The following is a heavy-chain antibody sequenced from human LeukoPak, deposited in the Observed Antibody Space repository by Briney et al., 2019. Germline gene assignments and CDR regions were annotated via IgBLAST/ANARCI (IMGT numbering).Heavy chain of an antibody. Sequence: ASVKGSCTVSGDTLTELSMHWVRQAPGNRLEWMGGFDPEDGETIYAQKFQGRVTMTEDTSTDTAYMELSRLRSEDTAVYYCATFSWSYSGTSWGQGTLVTVSS. V-gene: IGHV1-24*01. CDR3: ATFSWSYSGTS. J-gene: IGHJ5*02. CDR1: GDTLTELS. D-gene: IGHD1-26*01. CDR2: FDPEDGET.